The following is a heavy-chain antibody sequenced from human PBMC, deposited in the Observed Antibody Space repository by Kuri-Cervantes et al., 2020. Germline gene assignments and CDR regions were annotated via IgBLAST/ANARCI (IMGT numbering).Heavy chain of an antibody. D-gene: IGHD5-18*01. Sequence: SETLSLTCAVYGGSFSGYYWGWIRQPPGKGLEWIGSIYHSGSTYYNPSLKSRVTISVDTSKNQFSLKLSSVTATDTAVYYCARRGYSYGNFDYWGQGTLVTVSS. J-gene: IGHJ4*02. CDR2: IYHSGST. CDR3: ARRGYSYGNFDY. V-gene: IGHV4-34*01. CDR1: GGSFSGYY.